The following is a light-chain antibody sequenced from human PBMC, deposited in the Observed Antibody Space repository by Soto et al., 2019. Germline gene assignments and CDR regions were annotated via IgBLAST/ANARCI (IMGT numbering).Light chain of an antibody. V-gene: IGKV3-15*01. J-gene: IGKJ5*01. CDR2: GIS. Sequence: EVVMTQSPATLSVSPGERATLSCRASQTVNNNYLAWYQQKPGQAPRLLIYGISARPTGIPARFSGSGSGTEFTLTISSLQSEDFAVYYCQQYTNWPITFGQGTRLEIK. CDR3: QQYTNWPIT. CDR1: QTVNNNY.